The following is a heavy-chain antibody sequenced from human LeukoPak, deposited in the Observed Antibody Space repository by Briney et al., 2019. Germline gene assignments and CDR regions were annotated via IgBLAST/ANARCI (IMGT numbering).Heavy chain of an antibody. J-gene: IGHJ4*02. CDR2: IYYSGST. V-gene: IGHV4-61*01. CDR1: GGSVSSGSYY. D-gene: IGHD5-18*01. Sequence: SETLSLTCTVSGGSVSSGSYYRSWIRQPPGKGLEWIGYIYYSGSTNFNPSLKSRVTISVDTSKNQFSLKLSSVTAADTAVYYCASSEWIQLWSPPYFDYWGQGTLVTVSS. CDR3: ASSEWIQLWSPPYFDY.